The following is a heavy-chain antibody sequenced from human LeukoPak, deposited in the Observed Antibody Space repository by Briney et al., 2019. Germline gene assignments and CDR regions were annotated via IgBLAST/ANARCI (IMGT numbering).Heavy chain of an antibody. CDR1: GFTFSSYA. CDR2: ISGSGGST. D-gene: IGHD2-15*01. J-gene: IGHJ4*02. CDR3: ARGYCSGGSCYNY. V-gene: IGHV3-23*01. Sequence: GGSLRLSCAASGFTFSSYAMSWVRQAPGKGLEWVSAISGSGGSTYYAASVKGRFTISRDNAKNTLYLQMNSLRAEDTAVYYCARGYCSGGSCYNYWGQGTLVTVSS.